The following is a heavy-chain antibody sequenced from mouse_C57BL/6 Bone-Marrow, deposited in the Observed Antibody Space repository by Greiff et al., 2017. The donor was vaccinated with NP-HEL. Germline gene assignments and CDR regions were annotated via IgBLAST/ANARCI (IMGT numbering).Heavy chain of an antibody. D-gene: IGHD1-1*01. J-gene: IGHJ2*01. CDR3: AIREDVYCFPY. V-gene: IGHV1-74*01. CDR2: IHPSGSDT. Sequence: VQLQQPGAELVKPGASVKVSCTASGYTFTSYWMHWVKQRPGQGLEWIGRIHPSGSDTKYNQKFKVKATFTVDTSSSTAYMQLSSLTSEDSAVYYCAIREDVYCFPYWGQGTTLTVSS. CDR1: GYTFTSYW.